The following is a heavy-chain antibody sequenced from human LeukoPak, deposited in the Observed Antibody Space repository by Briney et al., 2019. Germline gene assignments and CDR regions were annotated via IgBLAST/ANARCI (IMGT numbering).Heavy chain of an antibody. CDR2: VNESGGT. D-gene: IGHD6-6*01. J-gene: IGHJ6*03. CDR1: IDSFSNYH. CDR3: AKDDVAAFATGYMDV. V-gene: IGHV4-34*01. Sequence: PSETLSLTCAVYIDSFSNYHWNWIRQTPAKGMEWIGEVNESGGTNISPSLRSRVILSVDTSKNQFSLKLISVTVADTAVYYCAKDDVAAFATGYMDVWGKGTTVTVSS.